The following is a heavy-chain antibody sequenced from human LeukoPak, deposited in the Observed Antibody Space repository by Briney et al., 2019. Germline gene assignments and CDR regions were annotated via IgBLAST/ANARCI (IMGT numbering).Heavy chain of an antibody. CDR2: MNPNSGNT. D-gene: IGHD6-13*01. Sequence: ASVKVSSKASVYTFTSYDINWVPQATGQGLEWRGWMNPNSGNTGYAQKFQGRVTMTRNTSISTAYMELSSLRSEDTAVYYCASWGTAAGTLQKVVRYYYYYYGMDVWGQGTTVTVSS. CDR1: VYTFTSYD. V-gene: IGHV1-8*01. J-gene: IGHJ6*02. CDR3: ASWGTAAGTLQKVVRYYYYYYGMDV.